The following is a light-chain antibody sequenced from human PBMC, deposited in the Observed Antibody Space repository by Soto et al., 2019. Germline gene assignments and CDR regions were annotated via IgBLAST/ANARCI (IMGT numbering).Light chain of an antibody. J-gene: IGKJ1*01. CDR1: QSISGW. Sequence: DIQMTQSPSTLSASVGDRVTITCRASQSISGWLAWFQQKPGKTPKLLIHDALIFESGVPSRFSGSGSWTEFTLTISSLQPDDFAAYYCQQYNNYFRTFGQGTKVEIK. CDR3: QQYNNYFRT. V-gene: IGKV1-5*01. CDR2: DAL.